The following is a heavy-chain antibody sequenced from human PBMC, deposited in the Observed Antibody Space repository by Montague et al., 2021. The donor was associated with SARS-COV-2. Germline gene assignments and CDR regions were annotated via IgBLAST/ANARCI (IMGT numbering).Heavy chain of an antibody. CDR1: GGSITSSAYY. CDR3: ASLGSAACCGGDCYLRDYGSDV. Sequence: SETLSPTRTVSGGSITSSAYYWSWIRQSPGKGLEWIGTIYYSGNTYSNPSLKSRLTISMDTSKSQVSLKMNSVTAADTAVYFCASLGSAACCGGDCYLRDYGSDVWGQGTRVTVSS. D-gene: IGHD2-21*02. CDR2: IYYSGNT. J-gene: IGHJ6*02. V-gene: IGHV4-39*01.